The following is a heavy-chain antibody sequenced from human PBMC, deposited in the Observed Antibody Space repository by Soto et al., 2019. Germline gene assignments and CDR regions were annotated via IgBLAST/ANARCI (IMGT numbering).Heavy chain of an antibody. CDR2: IIPIFGTA. CDR3: ARDHPGYSSSWYDP. CDR1: GDTFSSYA. D-gene: IGHD6-13*01. V-gene: IGHV1-69*13. Sequence: ASVKVSYKASGDTFSSYAINWVRQAPGQGLEWMGGIIPIFGTANYAQKFQGRVTITADESTSTAYMELSSLRSEDTAVYYCARDHPGYSSSWYDPWGQGTLVTVSS. J-gene: IGHJ5*02.